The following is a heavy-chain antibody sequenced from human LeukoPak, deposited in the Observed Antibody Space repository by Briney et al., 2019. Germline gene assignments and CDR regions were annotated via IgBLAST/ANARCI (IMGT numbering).Heavy chain of an antibody. J-gene: IGHJ4*02. CDR1: GFIVSSNY. Sequence: PGGALRLSCAASGFIVSSNYMTWVRHAPGEGLEWVSVIYSGGSTYYADSVKGRFTISRDNSKNTLYLQMNSLRAEDTAVYYCATGRAGSSSWSLDYWGQGTLVTVSS. V-gene: IGHV3-53*01. D-gene: IGHD6-13*01. CDR3: ATGRAGSSSWSLDY. CDR2: IYSGGST.